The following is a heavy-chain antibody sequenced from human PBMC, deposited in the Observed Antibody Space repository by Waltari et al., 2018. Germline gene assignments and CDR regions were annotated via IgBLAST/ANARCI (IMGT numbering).Heavy chain of an antibody. J-gene: IGHJ4*02. CDR3: ARFYDYPGGYFDY. CDR2: IYPGDSDT. Sequence: EVQLVQSGAEVKKPGESLKISCKGSGYNFARQWIGWVRQMPGKGLEWMGIIYPGDSDTRYSPSFQGHVIISVDKSINTAYLQWRSLKASDTAMYYCARFYDYPGGYFDYWGQGTLVTVSS. CDR1: GYNFARQW. D-gene: IGHD3-16*01. V-gene: IGHV5-51*01.